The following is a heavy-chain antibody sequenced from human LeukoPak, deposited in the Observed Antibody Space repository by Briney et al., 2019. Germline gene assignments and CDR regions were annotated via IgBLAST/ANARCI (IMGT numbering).Heavy chain of an antibody. CDR2: IIPIFGTA. V-gene: IGHV1-69*05. CDR3: AREAVVVVAATGYFDY. Sequence: GASVKVSCKASGGTFSSYAISWVRQAPGQGLERMGGIIPIFGTANYAQKFQGRVTITTDESTSTAYMELSSLRSEDTAVYYCAREAVVVVAATGYFDYWGQGTLVTVSS. CDR1: GGTFSSYA. J-gene: IGHJ4*02. D-gene: IGHD2-15*01.